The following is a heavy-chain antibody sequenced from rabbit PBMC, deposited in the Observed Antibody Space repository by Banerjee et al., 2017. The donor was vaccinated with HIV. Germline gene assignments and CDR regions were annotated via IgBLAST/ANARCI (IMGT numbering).Heavy chain of an antibody. J-gene: IGHJ4*01. V-gene: IGHV1S45*01. D-gene: IGHD4-1*01. CDR1: GFSFSSSYY. CDR3: ARDLAGVIGWNFNL. CDR2: IYGDNSGYT. Sequence: QEQLEESGGDLVKPGASLTLTCTASGFSFSSSYYMCWVRQAPGKGLEWIACIYGDNSGYTYYASWAKGRVTISKTSSTTVTLQMTSLTAADTATYFCARDLAGVIGWNFNLWGPGTLVTVS.